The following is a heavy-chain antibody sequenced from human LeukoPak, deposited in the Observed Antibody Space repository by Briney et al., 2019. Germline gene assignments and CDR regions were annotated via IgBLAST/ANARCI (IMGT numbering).Heavy chain of an antibody. CDR1: GFTFTTYA. D-gene: IGHD4-11*01. CDR3: AGLQYYFDY. Sequence: PGGSLRLSCAASGFTFTTYAMSWVRQAPGKGLEWVSAIRGSGGTTYYADSVKGRFSISRDNSKNTLYLQMNSLRAEDTAVYYCAGLQYYFDYWGQGTLVTVSS. CDR2: IRGSGGTT. J-gene: IGHJ4*02. V-gene: IGHV3-23*01.